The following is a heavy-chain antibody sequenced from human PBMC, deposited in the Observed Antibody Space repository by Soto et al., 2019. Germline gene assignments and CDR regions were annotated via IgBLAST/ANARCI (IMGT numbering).Heavy chain of an antibody. CDR2: ISGSGGST. V-gene: IGHV3-23*01. CDR3: AKDRRDDWYFDL. J-gene: IGHJ2*01. CDR1: GFTFSSYA. Sequence: EVQLLESGGGLVHPGGSLRLSCAASGFTFSSYAMSWVRQAPGKGLEWVSAISGSGGSTYYADSVKGRITISRDNSKNTLYLQMNSLRAEDTAVYYCAKDRRDDWYFDLWGRGTLVTVSS.